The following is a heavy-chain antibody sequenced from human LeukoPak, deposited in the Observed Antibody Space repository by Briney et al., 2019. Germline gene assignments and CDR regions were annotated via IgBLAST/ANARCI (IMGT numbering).Heavy chain of an antibody. CDR2: VVGHTGHT. Sequence: ASVKVSCKTSGHTFPKNGISWARQAPGQGLEWMGWVVGHTGHTKYTQKFQGRVIMTTDTSTATSYMELRSLKYDDTAIYYCVTVGRLHYVLEDWGQGTLVTVSS. V-gene: IGHV1-18*01. D-gene: IGHD1-20*01. CDR3: VTVGRLHYVLED. CDR1: GHTFPKNG. J-gene: IGHJ4*02.